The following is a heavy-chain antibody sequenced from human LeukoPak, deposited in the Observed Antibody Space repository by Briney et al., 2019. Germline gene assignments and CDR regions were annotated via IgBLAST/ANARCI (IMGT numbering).Heavy chain of an antibody. D-gene: IGHD3-10*01. V-gene: IGHV1-69*05. CDR3: ARLGSGSYYSHFDY. J-gene: IGHJ4*02. CDR1: GGTFSSYA. Sequence: ASVKVSCKASGGTFSSYAISWVRQAPGQGLEWMGGIIPIFGTANYAQKFQGRVTITTDESTSTAYMELSSLRSEDTAVYYCARLGSGSYYSHFDYWGQGTLVTVSS. CDR2: IIPIFGTA.